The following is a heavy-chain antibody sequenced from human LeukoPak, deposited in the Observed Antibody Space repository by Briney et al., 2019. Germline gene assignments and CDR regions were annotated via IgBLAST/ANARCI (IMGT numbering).Heavy chain of an antibody. D-gene: IGHD6-13*01. Sequence: GESLRLSCAASGFTFSSYWMSWVRQAPGKGLEWVANIKQDGSEKYYVDSVKGRFTISRDNAKNSLYLQMNSLRAEDTAVYYCARSLYPSGSFFDYWGQGTLVTVSS. CDR3: ARSLYPSGSFFDY. CDR1: GFTFSSYW. CDR2: IKQDGSEK. J-gene: IGHJ4*02. V-gene: IGHV3-7*01.